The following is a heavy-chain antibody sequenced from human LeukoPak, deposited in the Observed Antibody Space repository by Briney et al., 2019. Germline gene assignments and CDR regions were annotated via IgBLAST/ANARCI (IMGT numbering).Heavy chain of an antibody. CDR2: ISYDGSNK. V-gene: IGHV3-30-3*01. CDR3: TIHYDQSYRLIYFDN. D-gene: IGHD4-17*01. Sequence: GGSLRLSCAASGFTFSSYAMHWVRQAPGKGLEWVAVISYDGSNKYYADSVKGRFTISRDNSKNTLYLQMNYLRAEDTAVYYCTIHYDQSYRLIYFDNWGQGTLVTVSS. CDR1: GFTFSSYA. J-gene: IGHJ4*02.